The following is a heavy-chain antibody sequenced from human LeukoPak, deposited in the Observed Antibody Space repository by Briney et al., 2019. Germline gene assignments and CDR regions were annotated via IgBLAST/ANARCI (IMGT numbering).Heavy chain of an antibody. V-gene: IGHV3-30*02. J-gene: IGHJ4*02. CDR1: GFTFSSYV. D-gene: IGHD6-19*01. Sequence: GRSLRLSCAASGFTFSSYVMHWVRQAPGKGLEWVAFIRYDGSNTYYADSVKGRFTISRDNSKNTLYLQMNSLRAEDTAVYYCAKDRGRAVAGSEFDYWGQGTLVTVSS. CDR3: AKDRGRAVAGSEFDY. CDR2: IRYDGSNT.